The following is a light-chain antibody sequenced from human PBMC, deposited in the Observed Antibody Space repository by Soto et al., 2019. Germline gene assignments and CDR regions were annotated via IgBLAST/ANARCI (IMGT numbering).Light chain of an antibody. CDR1: RSDVGSYNY. CDR2: GVS. V-gene: IGLV2-14*01. CDR3: NSYAGTSYV. Sequence: QSALTQPASVSGSPEQSITISCTGTRSDVGSYNYVSWYQQYPGKAPKLIIYGVSNRPSGVSNRFSGSKSGNTASLTISGLQAEDEADYYCNSYAGTSYVFGTGTKVTVL. J-gene: IGLJ1*01.